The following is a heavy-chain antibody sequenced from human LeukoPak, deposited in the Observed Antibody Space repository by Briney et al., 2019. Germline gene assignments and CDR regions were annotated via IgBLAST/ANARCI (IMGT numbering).Heavy chain of an antibody. J-gene: IGHJ4*02. CDR3: ARGLSGSYFYYFDY. CDR2: IKQDGSEK. CDR1: GFTFSSYW. D-gene: IGHD1-26*01. Sequence: PGGSLRLSCAASGFTFSSYWMSWVRQAPGKGLEWVANIKQDGSEKYYVDSVKGRFTISRDNAKNSLYLQMNSLRAEDTAVYYCARGLSGSYFYYFDYWGQGTLVTVSS. V-gene: IGHV3-7*04.